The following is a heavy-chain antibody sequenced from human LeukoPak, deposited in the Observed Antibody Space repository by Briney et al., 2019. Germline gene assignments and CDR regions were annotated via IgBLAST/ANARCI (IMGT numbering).Heavy chain of an antibody. CDR1: GFTFSRYT. CDR2: ISGD. CDR3: ARHITLLWFGEFNFDY. Sequence: GGSLRLSCAGSGFTFSRYTFNWVRQAPGRGLEWVSAISGDNTDSVKGRFTISRDNAKNSVFLQMNSLRVEDTAVYYCARHITLLWFGEFNFDYWGQGTLVTVSS. V-gene: IGHV3-21*01. D-gene: IGHD3-10*01. J-gene: IGHJ4*02.